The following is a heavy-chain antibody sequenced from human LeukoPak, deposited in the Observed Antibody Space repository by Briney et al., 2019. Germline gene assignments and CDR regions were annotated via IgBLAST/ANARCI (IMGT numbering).Heavy chain of an antibody. CDR3: AMSGYGRQGSSDY. V-gene: IGHV3-7*01. Sequence: GGSLRLSCAASGFTFSSYWMSWVRQAPGKGLEWVANIKQDGSEKYYVDSVKGRFTISRDNAKNSLYLQMNSLRAEDTAVYYCAMSGYGRQGSSDYWGQGTLVTVSS. CDR2: IKQDGSEK. D-gene: IGHD5-12*01. CDR1: GFTFSSYW. J-gene: IGHJ4*02.